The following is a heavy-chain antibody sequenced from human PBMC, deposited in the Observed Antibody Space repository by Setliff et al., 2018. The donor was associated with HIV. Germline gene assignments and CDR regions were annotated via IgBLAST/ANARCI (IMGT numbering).Heavy chain of an antibody. Sequence: SETLSLTCAVSGDSISSHDWWSWIRQTPGKGLEWIGEINHGGDTNYNPSLKSRVTISVGSSYNHFSLKLSSVTAADTGVYYCASRRGIEFYFDIWGQGTPVTVSS. CDR3: ASRRGIEFYFDI. CDR2: INHGGDT. D-gene: IGHD3-10*01. J-gene: IGHJ4*02. V-gene: IGHV4-4*02. CDR1: GDSISSHDW.